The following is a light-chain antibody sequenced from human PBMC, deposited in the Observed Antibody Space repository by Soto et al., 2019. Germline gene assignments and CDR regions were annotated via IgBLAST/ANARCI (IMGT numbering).Light chain of an antibody. Sequence: DIQMTQSPSTLSGSVGDRATITCRASQTISSWLAWYQQKPGKAPKLLIYKASTLKSGVPSRFSGSGSGTEFTLTISSLQPDDFATYYCQHYNSYSEAFGQGSKVDNK. CDR2: KAS. J-gene: IGKJ1*01. V-gene: IGKV1-5*03. CDR1: QTISSW. CDR3: QHYNSYSEA.